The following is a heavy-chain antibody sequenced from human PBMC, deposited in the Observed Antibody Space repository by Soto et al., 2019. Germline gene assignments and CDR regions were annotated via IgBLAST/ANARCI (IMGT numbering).Heavy chain of an antibody. V-gene: IGHV1-69*01. Sequence: VQLVQSGAEVKKPGSSVKVSCKASGGTFSNYPFIWVRQAPGQGLDWMVGIIPIFGTTDYGQRFQGRVTITADESTNTAYMELSSLRSDDTAVYYCARGLYCGGGCYSHFDYWGQGTLVTVSS. CDR3: ARGLYCGGGCYSHFDY. J-gene: IGHJ4*02. D-gene: IGHD2-21*02. CDR2: IIPIFGTT. CDR1: GGTFSNYP.